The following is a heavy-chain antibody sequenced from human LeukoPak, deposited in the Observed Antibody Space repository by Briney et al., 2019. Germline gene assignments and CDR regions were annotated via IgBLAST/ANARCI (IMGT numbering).Heavy chain of an antibody. CDR2: ISGSGGST. D-gene: IGHD7-27*01. CDR1: GFTFSSYA. V-gene: IGHV3-23*01. CDR3: ARETERGTGDSIWFDP. Sequence: PGGSLRLSCAASGFTFSSYAMSWVRQAPGKGLEWVSAISGSGGSTYYADSVKGRFTISRDNSKNTLYLQMNSLRAEDTAVYYCARETERGTGDSIWFDPWGQGTLVTVSS. J-gene: IGHJ5*02.